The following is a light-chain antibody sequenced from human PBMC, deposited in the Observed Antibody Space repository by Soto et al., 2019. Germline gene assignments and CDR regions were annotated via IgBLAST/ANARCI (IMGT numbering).Light chain of an antibody. J-gene: IGLJ3*02. CDR1: FSTIGAGYD. V-gene: IGLV1-40*01. CDR2: GNS. CDR3: QSYDSSLINSV. Sequence: QSVLTQPPSVSGSPGQWVTIYCTGSFSTIGAGYDVHWYQQFPGTVPKLLIYGNSNRPSGVPDRFSGSKSGTSASLAITGLQAEDEADYYCQSYDSSLINSVFGGGTKLTVL.